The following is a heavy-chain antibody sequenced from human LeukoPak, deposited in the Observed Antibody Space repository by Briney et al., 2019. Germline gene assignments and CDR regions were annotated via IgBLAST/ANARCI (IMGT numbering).Heavy chain of an antibody. D-gene: IGHD3-10*01. Sequence: SETLSLTCAVYGGSFSGYYWSWIRQPPGKGLEWIGEINHSGSTNYNPSLKSQVTISVDTSKNQFSLKLSSVTAADTAVYYCARGRATMVRGVIISPVFDYWGQGTLVTVSS. CDR1: GGSFSGYY. V-gene: IGHV4-34*01. J-gene: IGHJ4*02. CDR3: ARGRATMVRGVIISPVFDY. CDR2: INHSGST.